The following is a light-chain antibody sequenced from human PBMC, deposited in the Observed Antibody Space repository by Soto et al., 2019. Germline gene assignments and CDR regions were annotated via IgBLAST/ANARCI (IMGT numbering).Light chain of an antibody. J-gene: IGKJ1*01. CDR2: DVS. Sequence: EIVLTQSPGTLSLSPGERATLSCRSSQSVSSSYLAWYQQKPGQAPRLLIYDVSSRATGIPDRFSGSGSGTDFTLTISRLEPEEFAVYYCQQYGSSPTFGQGTKVEI. CDR1: QSVSSSY. CDR3: QQYGSSPT. V-gene: IGKV3-20*01.